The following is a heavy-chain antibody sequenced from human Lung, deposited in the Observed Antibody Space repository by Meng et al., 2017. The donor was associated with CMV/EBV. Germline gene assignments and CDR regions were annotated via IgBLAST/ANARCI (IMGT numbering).Heavy chain of an antibody. J-gene: IGHJ5*02. CDR1: GFTFGGYC. V-gene: IGHV3-21*01. Sequence: GGSXRLXCAASGFTFGGYCMNWVRQAPGKGLEWISSISSSSTYIYYADSVKGRFTISRDNAENSLYLEMNSLRPEDTAAYYCVRDLPPYYDFWSGYLDLWXQGALVTVSS. CDR2: ISSSSTYI. D-gene: IGHD3-3*01. CDR3: VRDLPPYYDFWSGYLDL.